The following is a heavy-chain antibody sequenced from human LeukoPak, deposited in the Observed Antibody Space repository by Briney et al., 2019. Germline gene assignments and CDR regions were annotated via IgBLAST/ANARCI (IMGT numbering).Heavy chain of an antibody. CDR3: TKNQILDDSGSWYAF. D-gene: IGHD6-13*01. Sequence: GGSLRLSCGASGFTFSTNAMSWVRQAPGKGLEWVSGVSDGGGRTFYAESVKGRFTVSRDNSKNTLYLRMNSLRGEDTAIYYCTKNQILDDSGSWYAFWGQGTLVTVSS. CDR1: GFTFSTNA. J-gene: IGHJ4*02. CDR2: VSDGGGRT. V-gene: IGHV3-23*01.